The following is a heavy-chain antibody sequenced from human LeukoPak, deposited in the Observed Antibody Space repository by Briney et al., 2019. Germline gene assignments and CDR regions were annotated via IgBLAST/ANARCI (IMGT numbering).Heavy chain of an antibody. CDR2: ISPNSGGT. CDR1: GYTFTGYY. Sequence: GASVKVSCKASGYTFTGYYMHWVRQAPGQGLEWMGWISPNSGGTNYAQKFQGRVTMTRDTSISTAYMELSRLRSDDTAVYYCARFRRQQLVPSPNNYGMDVWGQGTTVTVSS. D-gene: IGHD6-13*01. J-gene: IGHJ6*02. V-gene: IGHV1-2*02. CDR3: ARFRRQQLVPSPNNYGMDV.